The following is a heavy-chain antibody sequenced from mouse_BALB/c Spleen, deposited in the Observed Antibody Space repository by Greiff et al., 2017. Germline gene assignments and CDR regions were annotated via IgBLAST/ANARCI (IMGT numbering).Heavy chain of an antibody. CDR1: GYTFSSYW. J-gene: IGHJ3*01. D-gene: IGHD2-10*01. CDR2: ILPGSGST. CDR3: ARLLPWKNAWFAY. Sequence: QVQLQQSGAELMKPGASVKISCKATGYTFSSYWIEWVKQRPGHGLEWIGEILPGSGSTNYNEKFKGKATFTADTSSNTAYMQLSSLTSEDSAVYYCARLLPWKNAWFAYWGQGTLVTVSA. V-gene: IGHV1-9*01.